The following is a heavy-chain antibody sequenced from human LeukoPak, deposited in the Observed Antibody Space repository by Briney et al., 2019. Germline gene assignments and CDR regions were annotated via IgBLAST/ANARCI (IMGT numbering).Heavy chain of an antibody. Sequence: GGSLRLSCAASGFNFNNYGMHWVRQAPGKGLEWVAFIRYDGSYTPYADSVKGRFTISRDNFKNMPYLQMNSLRAEDTAVYYCAKRHCSGGSCYSHTFDIWGQGTMVTVSS. CDR1: GFNFNNYG. J-gene: IGHJ3*02. D-gene: IGHD2-15*01. CDR2: IRYDGSYT. CDR3: AKRHCSGGSCYSHTFDI. V-gene: IGHV3-30*02.